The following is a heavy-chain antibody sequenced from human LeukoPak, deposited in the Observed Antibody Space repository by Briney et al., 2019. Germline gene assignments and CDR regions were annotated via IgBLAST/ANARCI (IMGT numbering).Heavy chain of an antibody. J-gene: IGHJ4*02. D-gene: IGHD2-15*01. CDR2: INPNSGST. Sequence: ASVKVSCKASGYTFTGYYMHWVRQAPGQGLEWMGWINPNSGSTNYAQKFQGRVTMTRDTSISTAYMELSRLRSGDTAVYYCARMRGVVAASYYFDYWGQGTLVTVSS. V-gene: IGHV1-2*02. CDR3: ARMRGVVAASYYFDY. CDR1: GYTFTGYY.